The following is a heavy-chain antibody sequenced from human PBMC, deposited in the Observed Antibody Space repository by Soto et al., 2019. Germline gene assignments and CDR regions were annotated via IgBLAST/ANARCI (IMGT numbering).Heavy chain of an antibody. CDR3: ARDRPLVGYHPYGDHVGFLDF. J-gene: IGHJ4*02. CDR2: IYDSGST. CDR1: GGSISNGRYY. D-gene: IGHD4-17*01. V-gene: IGHV4-31*03. Sequence: QVQLQESGPGLVKPSQTLSLTCTVSGGSISNGRYYWTWIRQHPGKVLEWIGYIYDSGSTYYNPSLKSRVTISTDTSKNQFSLRLASVTVADTAVYYCARDRPLVGYHPYGDHVGFLDFWGQGTRVTVSS.